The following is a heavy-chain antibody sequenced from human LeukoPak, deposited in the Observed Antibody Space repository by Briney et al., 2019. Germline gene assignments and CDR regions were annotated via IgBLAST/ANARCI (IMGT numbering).Heavy chain of an antibody. CDR3: AEGRVTTFDY. J-gene: IGHJ4*02. V-gene: IGHV3-23*01. CDR1: GFTFSSHA. CDR2: ISGSGGST. Sequence: GGSLRLSCAVSGFTFSSHAMNWVRQAPGKGLEWVSGISGSGGSTYYVDSVKGRFTISRDNSKNTLYLQMNSLRAEDTAVYYCAEGRVTTFDYWGQGTLVTVSS. D-gene: IGHD4-17*01.